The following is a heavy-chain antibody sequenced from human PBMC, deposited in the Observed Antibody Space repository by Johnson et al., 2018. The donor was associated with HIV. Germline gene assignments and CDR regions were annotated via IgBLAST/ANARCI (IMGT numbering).Heavy chain of an antibody. J-gene: IGHJ3*02. V-gene: IGHV3-33*01. Sequence: QVQLVESGGGVVQPGRSLRLSCAASGFTFSSYGMHWVRQAPDKGLEWVAVIWYDGSNKYYADSVKGRFTISRDNSKNTLYLQMNSLRAGDTAVYYCARGRDSSGFNDAFDIWGQGTMVTVSS. CDR1: GFTFSSYG. D-gene: IGHD3-22*01. CDR3: ARGRDSSGFNDAFDI. CDR2: IWYDGSNK.